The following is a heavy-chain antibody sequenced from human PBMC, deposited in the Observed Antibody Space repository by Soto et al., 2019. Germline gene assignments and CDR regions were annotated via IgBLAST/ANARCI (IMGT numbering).Heavy chain of an antibody. D-gene: IGHD3-10*01. J-gene: IGHJ4*02. V-gene: IGHV1-69*01. CDR2: ITPMIGTT. Sequence: QVHLVQSGAEVKRPGSSVRVSCRAAGGTFYTYAFTWLRQAPGQGLEWMGGITPMIGTTKYAQKFHGRVTFSADESASTAFMDLSNLRSDDTAVYYCARDVSVMTSVFGFWGQGTLITVSS. CDR3: ARDVSVMTSVFGF. CDR1: GGTFYTYA.